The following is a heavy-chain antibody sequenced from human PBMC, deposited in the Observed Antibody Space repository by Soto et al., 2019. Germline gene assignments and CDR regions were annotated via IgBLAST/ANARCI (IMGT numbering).Heavy chain of an antibody. J-gene: IGHJ6*03. Sequence: SETLSLTCTVSGGSIRGYYWSWIRQPPGKGLEWIGYLYYSGTTNYNPSLKSRLTISIDTSKNQFSLKLTSVTAADTAVYYCARRIEVAAADGVGYYYYLDVWGKGTSVTVSS. V-gene: IGHV4-59*08. CDR1: GGSIRGYY. CDR3: ARRIEVAAADGVGYYYYLDV. D-gene: IGHD3-22*01. CDR2: LYYSGTT.